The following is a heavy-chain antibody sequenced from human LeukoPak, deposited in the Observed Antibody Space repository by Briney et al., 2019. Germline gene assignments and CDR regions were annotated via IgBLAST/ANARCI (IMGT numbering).Heavy chain of an antibody. Sequence: ASVKVSRKASGYTFTDYYMHWVRQAPGQGLEWMGWINPISGDTNSAQKFQGRVTMTRDTSIRTAYMEVSRLRSDDTAVYYCARDGGFDYWGQGTLVTVSS. V-gene: IGHV1-2*02. D-gene: IGHD3-16*01. CDR2: INPISGDT. J-gene: IGHJ4*02. CDR3: ARDGGFDY. CDR1: GYTFTDYY.